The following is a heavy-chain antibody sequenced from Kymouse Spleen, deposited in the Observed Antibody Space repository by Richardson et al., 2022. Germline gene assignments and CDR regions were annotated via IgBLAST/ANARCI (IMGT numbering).Heavy chain of an antibody. J-gene: IGHJ4*02. Sequence: QVQLQQWGAGLLKPSETLSLTCAVYGGSFSGYYWSWIRQPPGKGLEWIGEINHSGSTNYNPSLKSRVTISVDTSKNQFSLKLSSVTAADTAVYYCARSSIAAPGADYWGQGTLVTVSS. V-gene: IGHV4-34*01. CDR3: ARSSIAAPGADY. CDR1: GGSFSGYY. D-gene: IGHD6-6*01. CDR2: INHSGST.